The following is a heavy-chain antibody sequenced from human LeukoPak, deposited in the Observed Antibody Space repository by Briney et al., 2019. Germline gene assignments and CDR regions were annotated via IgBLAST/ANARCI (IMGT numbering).Heavy chain of an antibody. CDR1: GGSISSYY. V-gene: IGHV4-4*07. CDR2: IYTSGST. D-gene: IGHD3-10*01. Sequence: SETVSLTCSVSGGSISSYYWSWIRQPAGKGLEWIGRIYTSGSTNYNPSLKSRVTMSVETSVETSKNQFSLKLSSMTAADTAVYYCARDGWFGELLDYWGQGTLVIVSS. J-gene: IGHJ4*02. CDR3: ARDGWFGELLDY.